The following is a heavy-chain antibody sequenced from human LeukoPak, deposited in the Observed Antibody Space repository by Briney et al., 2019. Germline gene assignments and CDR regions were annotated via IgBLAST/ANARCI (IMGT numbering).Heavy chain of an antibody. CDR2: INHSGST. CDR1: GGSFSGYY. V-gene: IGHV4-34*01. CDR3: ARGIYTYYPVLSNVFDI. J-gene: IGHJ3*02. D-gene: IGHD1-26*01. Sequence: SETLSLTCAVYGGSFSGYYWSWIRQPPGKGLEWIGEINHSGSTNYNPSLKSRVTISVDTSKNQFSLKLSSVTAADTAVYYCARGIYTYYPVLSNVFDIGGQGTMVPVFS.